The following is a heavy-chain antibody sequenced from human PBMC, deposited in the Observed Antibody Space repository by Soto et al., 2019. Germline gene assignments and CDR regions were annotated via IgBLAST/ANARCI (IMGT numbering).Heavy chain of an antibody. Sequence: HPGGSLRLSCAASGFTFSSYAMSWVRQAPGKGLEWVSAISGSGGSTHYAEGRFSISRDNSKNTLYLQMNSLRAEDTALYYCAKDMSSGYYYGSLDYWGQGT. CDR2: ISGSGGST. J-gene: IGHJ4*02. CDR1: GFTFSSYA. D-gene: IGHD3-22*01. V-gene: IGHV3-23*01. CDR3: AKDMSSGYYYGSLDY.